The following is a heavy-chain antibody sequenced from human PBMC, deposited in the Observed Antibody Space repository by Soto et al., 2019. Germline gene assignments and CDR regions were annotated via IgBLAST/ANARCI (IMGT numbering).Heavy chain of an antibody. CDR3: AREYCSSTSCYFDY. Sequence: SETLSLTCTVSGGSISSGGYYWSWIRQHPGKGLEWIGYIYYSGSTYYNPSLKSRVTISVDTSKNQFSLKLSSVTAADTAVYYCAREYCSSTSCYFDYWGQGTLVTVS. J-gene: IGHJ4*02. CDR1: GGSISSGGYY. V-gene: IGHV4-31*03. D-gene: IGHD2-2*01. CDR2: IYYSGST.